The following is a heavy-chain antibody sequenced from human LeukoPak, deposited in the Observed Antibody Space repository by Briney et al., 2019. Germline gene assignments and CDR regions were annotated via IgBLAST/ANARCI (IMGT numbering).Heavy chain of an antibody. J-gene: IGHJ4*02. V-gene: IGHV1-18*01. CDR3: ARDYDILSGHQPIDY. D-gene: IGHD3-9*01. CDR2: ISAYNGNT. CDR1: GYTFTNFR. Sequence: ASVKVSCKASGYTFTNFRISWVRQAPGQGLEWMGWISAYNGNTNYAQKFQGRVTMTTDTSTTTAYMDLRSLRSDDTAVYYCARDYDILSGHQPIDYWGQGTRVTVSS.